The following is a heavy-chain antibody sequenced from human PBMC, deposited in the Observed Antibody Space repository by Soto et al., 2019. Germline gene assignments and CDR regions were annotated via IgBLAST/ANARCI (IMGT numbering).Heavy chain of an antibody. Sequence: PGGSLRLSCAASGFTFSSYAMSWVRQPPGKGLEWVSTISISGGSSYYADSVQGRFTISRDNSKNTLYLQMNSLRADDTAVYYCAKQSSDTSSNYRNAFDIWGQGTLVTVSS. D-gene: IGHD3-22*01. J-gene: IGHJ3*02. CDR1: GFTFSSYA. CDR2: ISISGGSS. V-gene: IGHV3-23*01. CDR3: AKQSSDTSSNYRNAFDI.